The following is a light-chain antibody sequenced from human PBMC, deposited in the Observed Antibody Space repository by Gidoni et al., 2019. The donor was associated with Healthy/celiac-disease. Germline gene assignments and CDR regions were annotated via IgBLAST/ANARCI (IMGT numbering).Light chain of an antibody. CDR1: SSNIEAGYD. CDR2: GNT. CDR3: QSYDSSLSGEV. Sequence: SVLTPPPSVSRSPGLTVTIPCTGSSSNIEAGYDVHWYQQHPGTAPKLRIYGNTTRPSGVPDRFSGSKSGTSASLAITGLQAEDEADYYCQSYDSSLSGEVFGTGTKVTVL. V-gene: IGLV1-40*01. J-gene: IGLJ1*01.